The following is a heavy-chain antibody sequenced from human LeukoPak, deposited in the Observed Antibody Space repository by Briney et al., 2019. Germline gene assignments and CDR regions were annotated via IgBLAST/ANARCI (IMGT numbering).Heavy chain of an antibody. CDR2: INTDGSST. CDR1: GFTFSSFW. V-gene: IGHV3-74*01. D-gene: IGHD6-13*01. Sequence: PGGSLRLSCAASGFTFSSFWMHWVRQAPGEGLVWVSRINTDGSSTSYADSVKGRFTISRDNAKNTLYLQMNSLRAEDTAVYYCARDIGYSSRDWGQGTLVTVSS. CDR3: ARDIGYSSRD. J-gene: IGHJ4*02.